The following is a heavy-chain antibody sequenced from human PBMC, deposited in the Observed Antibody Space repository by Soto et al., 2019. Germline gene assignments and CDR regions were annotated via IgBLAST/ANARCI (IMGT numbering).Heavy chain of an antibody. V-gene: IGHV3-48*02. CDR2: ISSSSNTI. CDR3: VPRQQWLGGY. CDR1: GFTFSSYS. Sequence: EVQLVESGGGLVQPGGSLRLSCAASGFTFSSYSMNWVRQAPGKGLEWVSYISSSSNTIYYADSVKGRFTISRDNAKNSLYLQMNSLRDEDTAGYYCVPRQQWLGGYWGQGTLVTVSS. D-gene: IGHD6-19*01. J-gene: IGHJ4*02.